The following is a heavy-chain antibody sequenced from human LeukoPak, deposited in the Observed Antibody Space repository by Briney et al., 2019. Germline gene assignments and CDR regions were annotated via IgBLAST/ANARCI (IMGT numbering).Heavy chain of an antibody. V-gene: IGHV1-24*01. CDR1: GYTLTELS. Sequence: ASVKVSCKVSGYTLTELSMHWVRQAPGKGLEWMGGFDPEDGETIYAQKFQGRVTMTEDTSTDTAYMELSSLRSEDTAVYYCATDRGSYGKKVYWGQGTLVTVSS. D-gene: IGHD1-26*01. J-gene: IGHJ4*02. CDR2: FDPEDGET. CDR3: ATDRGSYGKKVY.